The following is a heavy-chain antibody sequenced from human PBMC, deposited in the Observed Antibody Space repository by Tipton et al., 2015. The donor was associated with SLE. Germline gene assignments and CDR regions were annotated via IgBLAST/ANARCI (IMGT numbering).Heavy chain of an antibody. J-gene: IGHJ3*02. CDR3: AREDWNYGSAFDI. CDR2: INHSGST. CDR1: GGSFSGYY. D-gene: IGHD1-7*01. V-gene: IGHV4-34*01. Sequence: GLVKPSETLSLTCAVYGGSFSGYYWSWIRQPPGKGLEWIGEINHSGSTDYNPSLKSRVTISVDTSKNQFSLKLSSVTAADTAVYYCAREDWNYGSAFDIWGQGTMVTVSS.